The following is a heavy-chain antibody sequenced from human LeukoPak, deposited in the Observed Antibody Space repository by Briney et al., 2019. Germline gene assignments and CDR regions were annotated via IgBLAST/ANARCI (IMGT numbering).Heavy chain of an antibody. D-gene: IGHD3-10*01. J-gene: IGHJ4*02. V-gene: IGHV3-53*01. CDR1: GFTVSSNY. Sequence: GGSLRLSCAASGFTVSSNYMSWVRQAPGKGLEWVSVIYSGGTTYYADSVKGRFTISRDNSNNTLYLQMNSLRAEDTAVYYCARDTSGAYLLWGQGTLVTVSS. CDR3: ARDTSGAYLL. CDR2: IYSGGTT.